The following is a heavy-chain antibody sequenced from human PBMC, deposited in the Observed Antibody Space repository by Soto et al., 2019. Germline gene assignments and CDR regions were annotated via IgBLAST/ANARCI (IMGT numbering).Heavy chain of an antibody. CDR3: AREDYYYASSGYYEREGMDV. CDR1: GGSISSGDCY. CDR2: IYYSGSN. Sequence: QVQLQESGPGLVKPSQTLSLTCTVSGGSISSGDCYWSWIRQPPGQGLECIWYIYYSGSNYYNPSLKSRVTISVDTSKNQLCLKLSSVTAAYTAVYYCAREDYYYASSGYYEREGMDVWGQGTTVTVS. D-gene: IGHD3-22*01. V-gene: IGHV4-30-4*01. J-gene: IGHJ6*02.